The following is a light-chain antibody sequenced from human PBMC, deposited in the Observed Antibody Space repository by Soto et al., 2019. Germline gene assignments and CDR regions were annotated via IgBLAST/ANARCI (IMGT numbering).Light chain of an antibody. J-gene: IGKJ1*01. Sequence: DIQMTPSPSSLSASVGDRVTITCRASQSISSYLNWYQQKPGKAPNLRIYAASRLQSGVPSRFSGSGSGTDFTLTISSLQPEDFATYYCQQSYSTPRTFGRGTKVDIK. V-gene: IGKV1-39*01. CDR2: AAS. CDR3: QQSYSTPRT. CDR1: QSISSY.